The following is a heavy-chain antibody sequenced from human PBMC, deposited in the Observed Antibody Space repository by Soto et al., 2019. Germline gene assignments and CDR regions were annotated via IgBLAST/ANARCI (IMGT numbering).Heavy chain of an antibody. CDR2: ISSSSSYI. Sequence: VQLVESGGGLVKPGGSLRLSCAASGFTFSSYSMNWVRLAPGKGLEWVSSISSSSSYIYYADSVKGRFTISRDNAKNSLYLQMNSLRAEDTAVYYCARASSSSWYYLDYWGQGTLVTVSS. D-gene: IGHD6-13*01. CDR1: GFTFSSYS. V-gene: IGHV3-21*01. CDR3: ARASSSSWYYLDY. J-gene: IGHJ4*02.